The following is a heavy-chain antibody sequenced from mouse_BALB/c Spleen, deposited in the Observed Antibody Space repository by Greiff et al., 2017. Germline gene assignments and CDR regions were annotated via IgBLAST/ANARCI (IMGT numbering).Heavy chain of an antibody. V-gene: IGHV5-9*03. D-gene: IGHD2-3*01. J-gene: IGHJ3*01. CDR2: ISSGGGNT. CDR3: ARSGYSAWFAY. CDR1: GFTFSSYT. Sequence: EVNVVESGGGLVKPGGSLKLSCAASGFTFSSYTMSWVRQTPEKRLEWVATISSGGGNTYYPDSVKGRFTISRDNAKNNLYLQMSSLRSEDTALYYCARSGYSAWFAYWGQGTLVTVSA.